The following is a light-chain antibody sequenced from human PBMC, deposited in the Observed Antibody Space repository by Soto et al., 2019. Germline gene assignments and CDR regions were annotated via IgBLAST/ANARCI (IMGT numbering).Light chain of an antibody. CDR2: AAS. CDR1: QSISSY. V-gene: IGKV1-39*01. Sequence: DIQMTQSPSSLSASVGDRVTITCRASQSISSYLNWYQQKPGKAPKLLIYAASSLQSGVPSRFSGSGSGTDFTLTISSLQPEDFATYYCQQSYSTPLTFGGGTKVEIX. CDR3: QQSYSTPLT. J-gene: IGKJ4*01.